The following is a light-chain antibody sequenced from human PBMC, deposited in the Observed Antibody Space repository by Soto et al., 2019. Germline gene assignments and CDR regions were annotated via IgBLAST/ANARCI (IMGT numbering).Light chain of an antibody. Sequence: QSVLTQPPSASGSPGQSVTISCTGTSSDVGGYNYVSWYQQHPGKAPKLMIYEVSKRPSGVPDRFSGSKSGNTASLTVSGRQADDEADYYCSSYAGSNNLVFGGGTKLTVL. CDR3: SSYAGSNNLV. J-gene: IGLJ2*01. CDR1: SSDVGGYNY. CDR2: EVS. V-gene: IGLV2-8*01.